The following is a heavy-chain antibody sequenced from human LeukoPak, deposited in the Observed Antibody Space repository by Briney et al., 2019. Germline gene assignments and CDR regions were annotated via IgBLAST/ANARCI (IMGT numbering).Heavy chain of an antibody. D-gene: IGHD2-8*01. CDR1: GYTFTSYG. CDR3: ARDDLRYMPVY. Sequence: ASAKVSCKASGYTFTSYGISWVRQAPGQGLEWMGWISAYNGNTNYAQKLQGRVTMTTDTSTSTAYMELRSLRSDDTAVYHCARDDLRYMPVYWGQGTLVTVSS. J-gene: IGHJ4*02. CDR2: ISAYNGNT. V-gene: IGHV1-18*01.